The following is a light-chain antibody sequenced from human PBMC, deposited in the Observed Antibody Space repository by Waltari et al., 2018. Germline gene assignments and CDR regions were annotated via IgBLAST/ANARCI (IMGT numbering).Light chain of an antibody. CDR3: MQGTHPPQT. Sequence: DVVMTQSPLSLPVTLGQPASISCRSSQRLIHSNGNTYLNWFQQRPGQSPRRLIYKISNRDSGVPDRFSGSGSGTDFTLKISRVEAEDVGVYYCMQGTHPPQTFGGGTKVEIK. V-gene: IGKV2-30*02. J-gene: IGKJ4*01. CDR2: KIS. CDR1: QRLIHSNGNTY.